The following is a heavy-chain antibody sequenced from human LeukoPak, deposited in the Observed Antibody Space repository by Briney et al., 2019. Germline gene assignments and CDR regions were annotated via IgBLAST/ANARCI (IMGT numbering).Heavy chain of an antibody. V-gene: IGHV1-69*04. CDR2: IIPILGIA. CDR3: ARDQGAALESYYYYGMDV. J-gene: IGHJ6*02. CDR1: GYTFTGYY. Sequence: GASVKVSCKASGYTFTGYYMHWVRQAPGQGLEWMGRIIPILGIANYAQKFQGRVTITADKSTSTAYMELSSLRSEDTAVYYCARDQGAALESYYYYGMDVWGQGTTVTVSS. D-gene: IGHD6-6*01.